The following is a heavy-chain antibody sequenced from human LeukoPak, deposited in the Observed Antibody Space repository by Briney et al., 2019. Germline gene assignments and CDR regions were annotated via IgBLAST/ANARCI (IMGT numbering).Heavy chain of an antibody. Sequence: GGSLRLSCAASGFTVSSNYMSWVRQAPGKGLEWVSVIYSGGSTYYADSVKGRFTISRDNSKNTLYLQMNSLRAEDTAVYYCAREGIAAASPFDYWGQGTLVTVSS. J-gene: IGHJ4*02. CDR2: IYSGGST. CDR1: GFTVSSNY. CDR3: AREGIAAASPFDY. V-gene: IGHV3-53*01. D-gene: IGHD6-13*01.